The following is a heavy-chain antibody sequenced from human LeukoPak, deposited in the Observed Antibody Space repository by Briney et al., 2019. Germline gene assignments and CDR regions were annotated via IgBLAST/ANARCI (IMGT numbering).Heavy chain of an antibody. D-gene: IGHD3-22*01. V-gene: IGHV5-51*01. CDR2: IYPGDSNT. J-gene: IGHJ3*02. Sequence: GESLKISCKGSGYSFPIYWIGWVRQMPGKGLEWMGIIYPGDSNTRYRPSFQDQVTISADKSISTAYLQWSSLKASDTAMYYCARVQNYYDSSGYHFYAFDIWGQGTMVTVSS. CDR3: ARVQNYYDSSGYHFYAFDI. CDR1: GYSFPIYW.